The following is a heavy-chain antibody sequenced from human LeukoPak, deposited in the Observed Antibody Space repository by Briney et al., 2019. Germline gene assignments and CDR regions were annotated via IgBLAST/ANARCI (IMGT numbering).Heavy chain of an antibody. CDR3: AKRWGSMHFDY. J-gene: IGHJ4*02. Sequence: PGGSLRLSCAASGFTFSSYGMSWVRQAPGKGLELVSIISGSGGSTYYADSVKGRFTISRDNSKNTLYLQMNSLGAEDTAVYYCAKRWGSMHFDYWGQGTLVTVSS. CDR1: GFTFSSYG. CDR2: ISGSGGST. V-gene: IGHV3-23*01. D-gene: IGHD2/OR15-2a*01.